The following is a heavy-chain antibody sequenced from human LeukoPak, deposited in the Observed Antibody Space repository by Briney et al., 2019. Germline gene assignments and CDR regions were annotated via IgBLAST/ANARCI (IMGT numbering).Heavy chain of an antibody. CDR2: INHSGST. J-gene: IGHJ6*02. V-gene: IGHV4-34*01. CDR1: VGSFSGYY. D-gene: IGHD3-22*01. CDR3: ARDSGYYDSSGYYSCYYYGMDV. Sequence: SEALSLTCAVYVGSFSGYYWSWIRQPPGKGREWIGEINHSGSTNYNPSLKSRVTISVDTSKNQFSLKLSSVTAADTAVYYCARDSGYYDSSGYYSCYYYGMDVWGQGTTVTVSS.